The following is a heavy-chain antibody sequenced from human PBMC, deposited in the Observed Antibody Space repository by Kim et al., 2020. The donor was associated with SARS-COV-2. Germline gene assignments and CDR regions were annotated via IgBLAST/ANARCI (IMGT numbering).Heavy chain of an antibody. CDR3: AKHLEGESSSWFAY. J-gene: IGHJ4*02. Sequence: DSVKGRFTISRDNAKNTLYLQMNSLRAEDTAVYYCAKHLEGESSSWFAYWGQGTLVTVSS. D-gene: IGHD6-13*01. V-gene: IGHV3-30*02.